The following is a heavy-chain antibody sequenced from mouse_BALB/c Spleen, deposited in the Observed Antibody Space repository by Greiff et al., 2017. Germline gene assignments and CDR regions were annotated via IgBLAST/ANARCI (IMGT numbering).Heavy chain of an antibody. CDR3: ARSLYDYGYAMDY. CDR2: ISSGSSTI. D-gene: IGHD2-4*01. V-gene: IGHV5-17*02. J-gene: IGHJ4*01. CDR1: GFTFSSFG. Sequence: VQLKESGGGLVQPGGSRKLSCAASGFTFSSFGMHWVRQAPEKGLEWVAYISSGSSTIYYADTVKGRFTISRDNPKNTLFLQMTSLRSEDTAMYYCARSLYDYGYAMDYWGQGTSVTVSS.